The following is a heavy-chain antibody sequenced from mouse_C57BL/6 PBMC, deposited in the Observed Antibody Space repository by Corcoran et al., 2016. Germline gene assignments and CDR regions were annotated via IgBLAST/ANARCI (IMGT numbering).Heavy chain of an antibody. J-gene: IGHJ2*01. CDR1: GYSITSGYY. V-gene: IGHV3-6*01. Sequence: DVQLQESGPGLVKPSQSLSLTFSVTGYSITSGYYWNWIRQFPGNKLEWMGYISYDGSNNYNPSLKNRISITRDTSKNQFFLKLNSVTTEDTATYYCARDGLFDYWGQGTTLTVSS. CDR3: ARDGLFDY. CDR2: ISYDGSN. D-gene: IGHD2-2*01.